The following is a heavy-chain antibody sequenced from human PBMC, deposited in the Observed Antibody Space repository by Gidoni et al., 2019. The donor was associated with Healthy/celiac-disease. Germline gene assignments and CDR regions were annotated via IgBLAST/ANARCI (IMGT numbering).Heavy chain of an antibody. CDR3: AKGTDTAMVTYFDY. V-gene: IGHV3-9*01. CDR1: GLSFDDYA. D-gene: IGHD5-18*01. J-gene: IGHJ4*02. CDR2: ISWNSGSI. Sequence: EVQLVASGGGLVQPGWSLRLSCAASGLSFDDYAMHWVRQAPGKGLEWVSGISWNSGSIGYADSVKGRFTISRDNAKNSLYLQMNSLRAEDTALYYCAKGTDTAMVTYFDYWGQGTLVTVSS.